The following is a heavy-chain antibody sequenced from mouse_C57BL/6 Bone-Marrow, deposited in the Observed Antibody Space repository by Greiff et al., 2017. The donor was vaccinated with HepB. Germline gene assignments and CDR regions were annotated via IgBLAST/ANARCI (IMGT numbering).Heavy chain of an antibody. Sequence: VQLQQSGPELVKPGASVKISCKASGYTFTDYYMNWVKQSHGKSLEWIGDINPNNGGTRYNQKFKGKATLTVDKSSSTAYMELRSLTSEDSAVYYCAGEYYGRAYWGQGTTLTVSS. D-gene: IGHD1-1*01. CDR2: INPNNGGT. CDR1: GYTFTDYY. V-gene: IGHV1-26*01. J-gene: IGHJ2*01. CDR3: AGEYYGRAY.